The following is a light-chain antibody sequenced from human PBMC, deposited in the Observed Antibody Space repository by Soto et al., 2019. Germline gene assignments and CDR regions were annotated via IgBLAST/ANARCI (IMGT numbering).Light chain of an antibody. CDR3: QQRSNWPRT. CDR1: QSVTSN. CDR2: GAS. V-gene: IGKV3-11*01. J-gene: IGKJ1*01. Sequence: EIVLTQSPPTLPVSPGERATLSCRGSQSVTSNLAWYQQKPGQAPRLLIYGASTRATGIPARFSGSGSGTDFTLTISSLEPEDFAVYYCQQRSNWPRTFGQGTKV.